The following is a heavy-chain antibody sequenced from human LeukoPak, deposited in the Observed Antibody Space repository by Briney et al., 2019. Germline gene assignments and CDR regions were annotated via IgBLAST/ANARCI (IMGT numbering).Heavy chain of an antibody. CDR1: GYSISRDYY. D-gene: IGHD6-6*01. CDR2: IHPSGST. CDR3: ARAESGSSATGYYYYYMDV. J-gene: IGHJ6*03. Sequence: SETLSLTCTVSGYSISRDYYWSWIRQPAGKGLEWIGRIHPSGSTNYNPSLKSRVTISVDTSKNQFSLKLSSVTAADTAVYYCARAESGSSATGYYYYYMDVWGKGTTVTVSS. V-gene: IGHV4-61*02.